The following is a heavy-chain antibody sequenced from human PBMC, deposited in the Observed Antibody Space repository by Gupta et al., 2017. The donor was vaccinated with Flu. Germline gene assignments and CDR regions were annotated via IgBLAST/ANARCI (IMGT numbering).Heavy chain of an antibody. CDR1: A. Sequence: AMTWVRQSPGKGLEWLSIATVTDRRTDYADSVGGRFTISRDNSKNTLYLQMNSLIAEDTAVYFCARRANVVVVAALDVWGQGTTVIVSS. CDR3: ARRANVVVVAALDV. CDR2: ATVTDRRT. J-gene: IGHJ6*02. D-gene: IGHD2-15*01. V-gene: IGHV3-23*01.